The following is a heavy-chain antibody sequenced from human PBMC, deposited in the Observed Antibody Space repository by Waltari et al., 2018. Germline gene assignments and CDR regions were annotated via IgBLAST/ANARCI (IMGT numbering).Heavy chain of an antibody. CDR3: AKSQRRPLVLYGLDV. D-gene: IGHD2-8*02. CDR2: ISSSCADT. V-gene: IGHV3-23*01. J-gene: IGHJ6*02. Sequence: EEQMLESGGGLVQPGGSLRLSCTGSGFTFSTFAMNCVRQVPGKCLAWVSTISSSCADTYYADSVKDRFTISRDNSAETFYLEMNNLRVGDTAMYYCAKSQRRPLVLYGLDVWGQGTAVTVSS. CDR1: GFTFSTFA.